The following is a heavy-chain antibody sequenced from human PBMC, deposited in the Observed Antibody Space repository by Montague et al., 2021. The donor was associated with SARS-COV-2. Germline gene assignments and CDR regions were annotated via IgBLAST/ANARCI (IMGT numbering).Heavy chain of an antibody. V-gene: IGHV3-74*01. J-gene: IGHJ6*02. CDR2: INSDGSST. Sequence: SLRLSCAASGFTFSSYWMHWVRQAPGKGLVWASRINSDGSSTSYADSVKGRFTISRDNAKNTLYLQMNSLRAEDTAVYYCASDMTTAYYYYYGMDVWGQGTTVTISS. D-gene: IGHD4-11*01. CDR1: GFTFSSYW. CDR3: ASDMTTAYYYYYGMDV.